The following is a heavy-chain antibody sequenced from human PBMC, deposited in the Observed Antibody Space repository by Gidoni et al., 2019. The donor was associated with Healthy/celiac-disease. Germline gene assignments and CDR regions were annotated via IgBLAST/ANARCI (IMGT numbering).Heavy chain of an antibody. V-gene: IGHV3-21*01. D-gene: IGHD1-26*01. J-gene: IGHJ6*02. CDR1: GFTFSSYS. Sequence: VQLVESGGGLVKPGGSLRLSCAASGFTFSSYSMNWVRQAPGKGLEWVSSISSSSSYIYYADSVKGRFTISRDNAKNSLYLQMNSLRAEDTAVYYCARDLGIVGAKILYGMDVWGQGTTVTVSS. CDR2: ISSSSSYI. CDR3: ARDLGIVGAKILYGMDV.